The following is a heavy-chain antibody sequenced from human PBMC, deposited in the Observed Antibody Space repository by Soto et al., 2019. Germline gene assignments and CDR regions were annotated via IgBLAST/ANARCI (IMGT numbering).Heavy chain of an antibody. J-gene: IGHJ4*02. CDR3: ARDGYVGAIDY. D-gene: IGHD1-26*01. CDR1: GFTFSSYA. V-gene: IGHV3-30-3*01. Sequence: AGGSLRLSCAASGFTFSSYAMHWVRQAPGKGLEWVAVISYDGSNKYYADSVKGRFTISRDNSKNTLYLQMNSLRAEDTAVYYCARDGYVGAIDYWGQGTLVTVSS. CDR2: ISYDGSNK.